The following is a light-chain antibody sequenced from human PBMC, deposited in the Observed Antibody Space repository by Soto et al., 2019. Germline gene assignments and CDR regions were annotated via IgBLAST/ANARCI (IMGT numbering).Light chain of an antibody. CDR3: QQGYSIHALT. J-gene: IGKJ4*01. V-gene: IGKV3-20*01. CDR1: QSISRY. CDR2: GAS. Sequence: IVLTQSPGTLSLSPGERTTLSCRASQSISRYLAWYQQKPGQGPRLLIYGASSRATGTPDRFSGSGSGTEFTLTITYVQPEDFATYYCQQGYSIHALTFGGGTKLELK.